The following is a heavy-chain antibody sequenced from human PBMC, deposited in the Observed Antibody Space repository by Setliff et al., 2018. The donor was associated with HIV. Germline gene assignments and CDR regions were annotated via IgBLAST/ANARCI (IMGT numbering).Heavy chain of an antibody. J-gene: IGHJ3*02. D-gene: IGHD3-22*01. CDR2: IGTAGDT. CDR3: ARTAYYRDSSGYYSVAFDM. CDR1: GFTFVNHD. Sequence: LRLSCAASGFTFVNHDIEWVRQAPGKGLEWASHIGTAGDTYYLDSVKGRFTISREDARNSGYLQMNSLRDDDTAVYFCARTAYYRDSSGYYSVAFDMWGPGTMVTVSS. V-gene: IGHV3-13*01.